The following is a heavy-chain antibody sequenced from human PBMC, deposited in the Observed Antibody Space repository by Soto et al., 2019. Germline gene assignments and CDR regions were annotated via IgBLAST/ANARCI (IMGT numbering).Heavy chain of an antibody. CDR2: IYSGGRT. CDR1: GFTVSSNY. J-gene: IGHJ4*02. Sequence: EVQLVESGGGLVQPGGSLRLSCAASGFTVSSNYMTWVRQAPGKGLEWVSFIYSGGRTYYADSVTGRFTISRDNPKNTLYLQMNSLRAEAAAVYYCARDSRGYGIDDWGQGTQVIVSS. D-gene: IGHD6-25*01. CDR3: ARDSRGYGIDD. V-gene: IGHV3-66*01.